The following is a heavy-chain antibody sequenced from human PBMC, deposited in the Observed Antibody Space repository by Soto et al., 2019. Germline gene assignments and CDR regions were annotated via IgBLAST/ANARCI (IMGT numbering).Heavy chain of an antibody. CDR3: ARDRAYYESSGLYFDY. J-gene: IGHJ4*02. V-gene: IGHV4-31*03. Sequence: SETLSLTCTVSGGSISSGGYYWSWIRQHPGKGLEWIGYIYYSGSTYYNPSLKSRVTISVDTSKSQFSLKLSSVTAADTAVYYCARDRAYYESSGLYFDYWGQGTLVT. D-gene: IGHD3-22*01. CDR2: IYYSGST. CDR1: GGSISSGGYY.